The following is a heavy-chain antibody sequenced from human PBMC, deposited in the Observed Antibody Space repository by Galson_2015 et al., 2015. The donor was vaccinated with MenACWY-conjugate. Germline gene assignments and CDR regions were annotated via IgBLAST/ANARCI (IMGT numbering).Heavy chain of an antibody. D-gene: IGHD3-16*01. V-gene: IGHV2-5*02. CDR3: VHMVITYGGLSGDDAFDV. CDR2: IYWDDEQ. J-gene: IGHJ3*01. CDR1: GFSLTTGGWG. Sequence: PGLGQPTQSLTLTCTFSGFSLTTGGWGGGWVRQPPGHALWWRALIYWDDEQRHSHSLRPRLAITKDTTRTQVVFTMPNMDHVDAASCASVHMVITYGGLSGDDAFDVWGLGTVVTVSS.